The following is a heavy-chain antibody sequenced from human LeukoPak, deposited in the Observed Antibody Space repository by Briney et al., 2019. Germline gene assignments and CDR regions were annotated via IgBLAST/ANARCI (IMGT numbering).Heavy chain of an antibody. CDR3: ARTPRDGYADGVDDI. J-gene: IGHJ3*02. D-gene: IGHD5-24*01. CDR1: GYIFTDYW. Sequence: LGASLQISCKGFGYIFTDYWIDWGRQLPGKGLEGMGIIFPGNSHTTYSPSFQGQVTISADKSIDTAYLQWSSLKASDSAMYYCARTPRDGYADGVDDIWGQGTLVTVSS. CDR2: IFPGNSHT. V-gene: IGHV5-51*01.